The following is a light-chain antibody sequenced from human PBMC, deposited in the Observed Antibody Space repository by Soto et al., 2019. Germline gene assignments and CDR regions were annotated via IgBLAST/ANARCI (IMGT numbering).Light chain of an antibody. Sequence: QSVLTQPPSVSGAPGQGVTISCAGSSSNIGAPYDVHWYQHLPGTAPKLLLYGGNNRPSGVPDRFSGSRSGTSASLAITGLQAEDEADYYCSSYAGSNNYVFXTGTKLTVL. V-gene: IGLV1-40*01. CDR2: GGN. CDR1: SSNIGAPYD. CDR3: SSYAGSNNYV. J-gene: IGLJ1*01.